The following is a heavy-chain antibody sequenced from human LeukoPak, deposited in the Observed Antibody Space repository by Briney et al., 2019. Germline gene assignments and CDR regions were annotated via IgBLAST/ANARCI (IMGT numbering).Heavy chain of an antibody. Sequence: PGGSLRLSCAASGFTFISYDMHWVRQAPGKGLEWVAFIRYDGSNKYYADSVKGRFTISIDNSKNTLYLQMNSLRAEDTAVYYCAKSPRWDYDSSALGYFQHWGQGTLVTVSS. CDR1: GFTFISYD. CDR3: AKSPRWDYDSSALGYFQH. V-gene: IGHV3-30*02. D-gene: IGHD3-22*01. J-gene: IGHJ1*01. CDR2: IRYDGSNK.